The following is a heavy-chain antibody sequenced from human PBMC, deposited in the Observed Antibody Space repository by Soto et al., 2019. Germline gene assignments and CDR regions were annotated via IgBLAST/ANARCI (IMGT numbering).Heavy chain of an antibody. CDR2: IGVSGYDT. D-gene: IGHD2-2*01. Sequence: EVQLLESGGGLVQPGGSLRLSCAASGFTLSTYGMTWVRQAAGKGLEWVSTIGVSGYDTFYADSVKGRFTISRDTSKNTLYLQMNSLRVEDTALYYCARDRSAWTSSEPLYWGQGSLITVSS. V-gene: IGHV3-23*01. CDR1: GFTLSTYG. J-gene: IGHJ4*02. CDR3: ARDRSAWTSSEPLY.